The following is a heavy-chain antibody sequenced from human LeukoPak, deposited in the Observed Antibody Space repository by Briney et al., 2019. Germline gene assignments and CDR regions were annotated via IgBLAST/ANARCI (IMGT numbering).Heavy chain of an antibody. Sequence: SETLSLTCAVYGGSFSGYYWSWIRQPPGKGLEWIGEINHSGGTNYNPSLKSRVTISVDTSKNQFSLKLSSVTAADTAVYYCARGIDSSSPIDYWGQGTLVTVSS. J-gene: IGHJ4*02. D-gene: IGHD6-6*01. V-gene: IGHV4-34*01. CDR2: INHSGGT. CDR1: GGSFSGYY. CDR3: ARGIDSSSPIDY.